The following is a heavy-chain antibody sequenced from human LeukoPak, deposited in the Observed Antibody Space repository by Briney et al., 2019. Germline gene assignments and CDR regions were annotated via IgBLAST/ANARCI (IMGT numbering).Heavy chain of an antibody. CDR2: INSEGSRT. V-gene: IGHV3-74*01. J-gene: IGHJ4*02. CDR1: GFTLSSYW. D-gene: IGHD3-22*01. Sequence: GGSLRLSCAASGFTLSSYWMHWVRQAPGKGLVWVSHINSEGSRTNYADSVKGRFTISRDNAKNTLYLQMSSLRAEDTAVYYCARANYDSSGYYFDSWSQGTLVTVSS. CDR3: ARANYDSSGYYFDS.